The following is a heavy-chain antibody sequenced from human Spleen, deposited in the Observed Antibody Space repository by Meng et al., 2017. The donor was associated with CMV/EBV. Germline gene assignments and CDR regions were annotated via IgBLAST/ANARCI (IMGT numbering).Heavy chain of an antibody. J-gene: IGHJ4*02. D-gene: IGHD2-21*01. CDR3: VRDGVVPTWSFDH. CDR1: GFSFSNYA. CDR2: ITGSGGST. V-gene: IGHV3-23*01. Sequence: GGSLRLSCAASGFSFSNYAMSWVRQAPGKGLKWVSTITGSGGSTSYADSVKGRFTISRDISKNTLFLQMNNLKPDDTAVYYCVRDGVVPTWSFDHWGQGTLVTVSS.